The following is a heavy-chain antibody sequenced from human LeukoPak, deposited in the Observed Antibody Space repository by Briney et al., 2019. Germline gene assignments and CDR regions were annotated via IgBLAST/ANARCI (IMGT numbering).Heavy chain of an antibody. CDR2: IYTSGST. Sequence: AGTLSLTCAVSGGSFSSYCWSWIRQPAGKGLEWIGRIYTSGSTNYNPSLMRGLSMSLGTTTNKFSLKLITVTPADTAAFYCARDGPRVTIFLCHAFDIWGQGTMVTVSS. CDR3: ARDGPRVTIFLCHAFDI. D-gene: IGHD3-9*01. CDR1: GGSFSSYC. J-gene: IGHJ3*02. V-gene: IGHV4-4*07.